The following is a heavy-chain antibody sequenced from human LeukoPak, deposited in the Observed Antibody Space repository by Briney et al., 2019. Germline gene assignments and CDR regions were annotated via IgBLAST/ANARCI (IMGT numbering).Heavy chain of an antibody. J-gene: IGHJ3*02. CDR2: INPNSGGT. D-gene: IGHD3-22*01. V-gene: IGHV1-2*02. CDR1: GYTFTGYY. Sequence: ASVKVSCKASGYTFTGYYMHWVRQAPGQGLEWMGWINPNSGGTNYAQKFQGRVTMTRDTSISTAYMELSGLRSDDTAVYYCATVPKRPYYYDSSGYYWSAFDIWGQGTMVTVSS. CDR3: ATVPKRPYYYDSSGYYWSAFDI.